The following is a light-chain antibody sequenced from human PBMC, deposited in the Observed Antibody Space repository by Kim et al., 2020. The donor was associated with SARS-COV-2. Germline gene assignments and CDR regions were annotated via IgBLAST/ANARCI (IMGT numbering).Light chain of an antibody. CDR1: SSDVGGYNF. J-gene: IGLJ1*01. V-gene: IGLV2-14*03. Sequence: GQSITISCTGTSSDVGGYNFVSWYQQHPGKAPQLMIYDVSDRPSGVSNRFSGSKSGNTASLTISGLRAEDEADYYCSSYSSSSTFVFGTGTKVTVL. CDR2: DVS. CDR3: SSYSSSSTFV.